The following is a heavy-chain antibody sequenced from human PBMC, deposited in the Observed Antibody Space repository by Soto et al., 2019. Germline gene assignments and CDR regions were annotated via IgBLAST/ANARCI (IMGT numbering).Heavy chain of an antibody. CDR2: INPSDGST. CDR3: ARVGPRYSSPFDY. Sequence: QVQLVQSGAAVKKPGASVKVSCKASGYTFTSYYMHWVRQAPGQGLEWMGIINPSDGSTSYAQKFQGRATMIRDTSTSTVYMELSSLSSEDTAVYYCARVGPRYSSPFDYWGQGTLVTVSS. D-gene: IGHD6-13*01. J-gene: IGHJ4*02. V-gene: IGHV1-46*01. CDR1: GYTFTSYY.